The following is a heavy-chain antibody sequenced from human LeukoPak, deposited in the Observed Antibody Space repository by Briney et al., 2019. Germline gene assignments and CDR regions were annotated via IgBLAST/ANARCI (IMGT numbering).Heavy chain of an antibody. CDR3: AKSHHYDSSGYLLGY. J-gene: IGHJ4*02. CDR1: GFTFSSYW. D-gene: IGHD3-22*01. CDR2: IDQDGSAK. Sequence: GGSLRLSCAASGFTFSSYWMTWARQAPGKGLEWVANIDQDGSAKYYVDSVKGRFTISRDNSKNTLYLQMNSLRAEDTAVYYCAKSHHYDSSGYLLGYWGQGTLVTVSS. V-gene: IGHV3-7*01.